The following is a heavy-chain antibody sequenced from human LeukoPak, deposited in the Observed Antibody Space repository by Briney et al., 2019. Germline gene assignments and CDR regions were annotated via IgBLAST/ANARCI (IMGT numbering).Heavy chain of an antibody. D-gene: IGHD3-10*01. CDR2: IYYSGST. CDR1: GGSISSRTYY. Sequence: SETLSLTCTVSGGSISSRTYYWGWIRQPPGKGLEWIGTIYYSGSTYYNPSLKSRVTISVDTSKNQFSLKLSSVTAADTAVYYCARSSLLLWFGEFHWGQGTLVTVSS. V-gene: IGHV4-39*01. J-gene: IGHJ4*02. CDR3: ARSSLLLWFGEFH.